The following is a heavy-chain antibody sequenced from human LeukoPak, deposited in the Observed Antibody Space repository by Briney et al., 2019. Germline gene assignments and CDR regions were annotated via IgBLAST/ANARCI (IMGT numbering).Heavy chain of an antibody. Sequence: SETLSLTCTVSGGSISSSSYYWGWIRQPPGTGLEWIGSIYYSGSTYYNPSLKSRVTISVDTSKNQFSLKLSSVTAADTAVYYCARVDDSSGYFDPWGQGTLVTVSS. CDR2: IYYSGST. D-gene: IGHD3-22*01. CDR3: ARVDDSSGYFDP. V-gene: IGHV4-39*07. J-gene: IGHJ5*02. CDR1: GGSISSSSYY.